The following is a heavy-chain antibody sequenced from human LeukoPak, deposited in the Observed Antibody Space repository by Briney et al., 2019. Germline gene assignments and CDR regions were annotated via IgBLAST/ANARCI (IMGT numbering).Heavy chain of an antibody. D-gene: IGHD4-11*01. CDR1: GYTFTSYD. J-gene: IGHJ5*02. CDR2: MNPNSGNT. Sequence: ASVKVSCKASGYTFTSYDINWARQATGQGLEWMGWMNPNSGNTGYAQKFQGRVTMTRNTSISTAYMELSSLRSEDTAVYYCARGRTATVINWFDPWGQGTLVTVSS. V-gene: IGHV1-8*01. CDR3: ARGRTATVINWFDP.